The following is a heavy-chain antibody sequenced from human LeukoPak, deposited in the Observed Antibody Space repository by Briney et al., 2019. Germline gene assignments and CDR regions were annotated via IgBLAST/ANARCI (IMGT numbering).Heavy chain of an antibody. CDR3: ARARGDLSLDY. J-gene: IGHJ4*02. Sequence: SETLSLTCAVYMVSFSRYYWTWIRQPPGKGLEWIGETTHSGSTNYNPSLKSRVTISVDTSRNQFSLKLSSLIAADTAVYYCARARGDLSLDYWGRGTPVTVSS. CDR2: TTHSGST. V-gene: IGHV4-34*01. D-gene: IGHD2-21*02. CDR1: MVSFSRYY.